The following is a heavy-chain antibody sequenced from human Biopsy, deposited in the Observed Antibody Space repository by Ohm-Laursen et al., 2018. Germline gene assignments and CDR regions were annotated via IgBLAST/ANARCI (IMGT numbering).Heavy chain of an antibody. CDR1: GGSLSSYS. Sequence: SETLSLTWTVSGGSLSSYSWSWIRQPAGKGLEWIGRIYPGGSTNYNPSLKSRVTMSVDTSKKQLSLRLRSVTAADTAMYYCASVVLGPTNDAFDLWGQGTMVVVSS. V-gene: IGHV4-4*07. CDR3: ASVVLGPTNDAFDL. J-gene: IGHJ3*01. D-gene: IGHD3-22*01. CDR2: IYPGGST.